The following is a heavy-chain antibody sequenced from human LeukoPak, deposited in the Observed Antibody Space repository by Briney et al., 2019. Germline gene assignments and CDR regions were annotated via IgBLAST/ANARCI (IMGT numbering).Heavy chain of an antibody. Sequence: GASVKVSCKASGYTFTGYYMHWVRQAPGQGLEWMGWINPNSGGTNYAQKFQGWVTMTRDTSISTAYMELSRLRSDDTAVYYCARQAMYSSGWSYGVDFDYWGQGTLVTVSS. D-gene: IGHD6-19*01. CDR3: ARQAMYSSGWSYGVDFDY. CDR2: INPNSGGT. J-gene: IGHJ4*02. V-gene: IGHV1-2*04. CDR1: GYTFTGYY.